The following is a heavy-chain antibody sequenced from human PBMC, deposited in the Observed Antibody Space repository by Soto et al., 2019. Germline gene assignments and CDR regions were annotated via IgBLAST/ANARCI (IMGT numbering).Heavy chain of an antibody. J-gene: IGHJ3*02. CDR2: ISPNGNNA. CDR1: GSTFSSYD. CDR3: VRGPSHGAFDI. V-gene: IGHV3-30-3*01. Sequence: QVQLVESGGAVVQPGRSLRLSCAASGSTFSSYDIHWVRQAPGKGLEWVAHISPNGNNAFYADSVKGRFTISRDNARNTVYQQVNSLRPEDTAVFPCVRGPSHGAFDIWGQGTLVTVSS.